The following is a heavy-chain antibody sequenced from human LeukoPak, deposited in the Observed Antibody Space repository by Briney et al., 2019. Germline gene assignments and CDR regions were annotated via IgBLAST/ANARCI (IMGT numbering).Heavy chain of an antibody. CDR1: GFTFSSYA. V-gene: IGHV3-23*01. CDR3: AKLFNSGYVAFDY. J-gene: IGHJ4*02. D-gene: IGHD5-12*01. Sequence: GGSLRLSCAASGFTFSSYAMSWVRQAPGKGLEWVSAISGSGGSTYYADSVKGRFTVSRDNSKNTLYLQMNSLRAEDTAVYYCAKLFNSGYVAFDYWGQGTLVTVSS. CDR2: ISGSGGST.